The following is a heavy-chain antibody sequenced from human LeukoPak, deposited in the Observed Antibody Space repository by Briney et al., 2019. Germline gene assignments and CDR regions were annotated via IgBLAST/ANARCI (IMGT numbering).Heavy chain of an antibody. J-gene: IGHJ4*02. V-gene: IGHV3-23*01. CDR1: GFSFRDYP. D-gene: IGHD5-12*01. CDR3: AKEVGGYDY. CDR2: ISAGADII. Sequence: GGSLRLSCEAAGFSFRDYPMGWVRRASGKRLEWVSGISAGADIIFYADPVKGRFTISRDNSKNTLYLQMNSLRAEDTAVYYCAKEVGGYDYWGQGTLVTVSS.